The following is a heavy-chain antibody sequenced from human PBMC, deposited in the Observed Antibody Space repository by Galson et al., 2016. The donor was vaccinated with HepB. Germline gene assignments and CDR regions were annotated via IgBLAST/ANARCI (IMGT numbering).Heavy chain of an antibody. V-gene: IGHV3-21*01. CDR1: GFTFSTYS. CDR3: ARDLGVVDFDY. CDR2: ISSTSSYI. D-gene: IGHD3-16*01. J-gene: IGHJ4*02. Sequence: SLRLSCAASGFTFSTYSMNWVRQAPGKGLEWVSSISSTSSYIYYADSVKGRFTISRDNAKNSLYLQMNSLRAEDTAVYYCARDLGVVDFDYWGQGTLVTVSS.